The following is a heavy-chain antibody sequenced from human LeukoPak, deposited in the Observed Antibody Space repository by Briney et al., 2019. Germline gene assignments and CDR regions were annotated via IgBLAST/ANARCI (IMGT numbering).Heavy chain of an antibody. CDR2: IRYDGSNK. CDR3: AKDRGAARLIDWFDP. Sequence: VGSLRLSCAASGFTFSSYGMHWVRQAPGKGLEWVAFIRYDGSNKYYADSVKGRFTISRDNSKNTLYLQMNSLRAEDTAVYYCAKDRGAARLIDWFDPWGQGTLVTVSS. J-gene: IGHJ5*02. D-gene: IGHD6-6*01. V-gene: IGHV3-30*02. CDR1: GFTFSSYG.